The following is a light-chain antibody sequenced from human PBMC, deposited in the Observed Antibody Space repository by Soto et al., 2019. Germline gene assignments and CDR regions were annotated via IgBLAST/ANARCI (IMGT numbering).Light chain of an antibody. CDR3: QQYNSYSQT. CDR2: KAS. V-gene: IGKV1-5*03. CDR1: QSISSW. Sequence: DIQMTQSPSTLSASVRDRVTITCRASQSISSWLAWYQQKPGKAPKLLIYKASSLESGVPSRFSGSGSGTEFTLTISSLQPDDFATYYCQQYNSYSQTFGQGTKVDIK. J-gene: IGKJ1*01.